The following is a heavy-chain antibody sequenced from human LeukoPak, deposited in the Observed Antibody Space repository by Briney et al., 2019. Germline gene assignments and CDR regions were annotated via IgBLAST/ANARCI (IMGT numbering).Heavy chain of an antibody. CDR1: GFSFPGYS. J-gene: IGHJ4*02. Sequence: GGSLRLSCEATGFSFPGYSFNWVRQAPGKGLDWVSYISTSDSIVYYAHSVKGRFTISRDNDRNLVYLQMDSLRVEDTAVYYCARDQGYDSRGYYYPYHFDCWGQGTLVTVSS. CDR3: ARDQGYDSRGYYYPYHFDC. D-gene: IGHD3-22*01. CDR2: ISTSDSIV. V-gene: IGHV3-48*01.